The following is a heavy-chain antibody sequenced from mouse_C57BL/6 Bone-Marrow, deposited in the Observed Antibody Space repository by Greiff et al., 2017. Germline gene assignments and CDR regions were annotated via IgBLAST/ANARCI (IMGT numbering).Heavy chain of an antibody. CDR2: IYPRSGNT. J-gene: IGHJ3*01. CDR3: ARGAYYYYGGSYVEFAY. V-gene: IGHV1-81*01. Sequence: VQLQQSGAELARPGASVKLSCKASGYTFTSYGISWVKQRTGQGLEWIGEIYPRSGNTYYNEKFKGKATLTADKSSSTAYMELRSLTSEDSAVYFCARGAYYYYGGSYVEFAYWGQGTLVTVSA. D-gene: IGHD1-1*01. CDR1: GYTFTSYG.